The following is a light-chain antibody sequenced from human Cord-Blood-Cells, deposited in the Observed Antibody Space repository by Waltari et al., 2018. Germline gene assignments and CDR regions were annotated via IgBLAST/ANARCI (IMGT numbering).Light chain of an antibody. CDR3: SSYPSSSTWV. Sequence: QSALTQPASVSGSPGQSITISCTGTSSDVGGYNYVSWYQQHPGKAPKLMIYDVSNRPSGVAKRFSGSKSGNTASLTISGLQAEDEADYYCSSYPSSSTWVFGGGTKLTVL. CDR1: SSDVGGYNY. J-gene: IGLJ3*02. V-gene: IGLV2-14*01. CDR2: DVS.